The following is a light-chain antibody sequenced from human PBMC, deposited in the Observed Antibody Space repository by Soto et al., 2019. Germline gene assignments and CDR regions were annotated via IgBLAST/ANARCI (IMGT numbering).Light chain of an antibody. J-gene: IGLJ3*02. Sequence: QSVLTQPPSASGTPGQRVTISCSGSSSNIGSNYVYWYQQVPGTAPKLLIYRNNQRPSGVPDRFSGSKSGTSASLAISGLRSEDEADYYCATWDDSLSGPVFGGGTKLTVL. V-gene: IGLV1-47*01. CDR1: SSNIGSNY. CDR3: ATWDDSLSGPV. CDR2: RNN.